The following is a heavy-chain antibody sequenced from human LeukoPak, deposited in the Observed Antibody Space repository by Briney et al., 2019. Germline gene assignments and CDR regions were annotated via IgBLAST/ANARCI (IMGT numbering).Heavy chain of an antibody. Sequence: GKVSFKASGFTFTSSAMQWVRRARGKRLEWIGWIVVGSGNTNYAQKFQERVTITRDMSTSTAYMELSSLRSEDTAVYYCAARANYDSGYWGQGTLVTVSS. CDR2: IVVGSGNT. D-gene: IGHD5-12*01. V-gene: IGHV1-58*02. CDR1: GFTFTSSA. J-gene: IGHJ4*02. CDR3: AARANYDSGY.